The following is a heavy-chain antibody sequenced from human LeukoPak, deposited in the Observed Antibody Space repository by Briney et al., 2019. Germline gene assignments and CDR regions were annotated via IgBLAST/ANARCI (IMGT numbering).Heavy chain of an antibody. V-gene: IGHV1-69*05. CDR2: IIPIFGTA. Sequence: SVKVSCKASGGTFSGYAISWLRQAPGQGLEWMGGIIPIFGTANYAQKFQGRVTITTDESTSTAYMELSSLRSEDTAVYYCAKAGENYYDSSGPDYWGQGTLVTVSS. CDR1: GGTFSGYA. CDR3: AKAGENYYDSSGPDY. J-gene: IGHJ4*02. D-gene: IGHD3-22*01.